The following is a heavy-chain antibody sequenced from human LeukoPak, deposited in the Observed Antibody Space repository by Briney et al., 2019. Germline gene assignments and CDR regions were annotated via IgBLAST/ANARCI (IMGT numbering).Heavy chain of an antibody. CDR2: ISAYNGNT. CDR3: ARDRPHYYVVVPAANYYYGMDV. V-gene: IGHV1-18*01. CDR1: GYTFTSYG. Sequence: ASVKVSCKASGYTFTSYGISWVRQAPGQGLEWMGWISAYNGNTNYAQKLQGRVTMTTDISTSTAYMELRSLRSDDTAVYYCARDRPHYYVVVPAANYYYGMDVWGQGTTVTVSS. J-gene: IGHJ6*02. D-gene: IGHD2-2*01.